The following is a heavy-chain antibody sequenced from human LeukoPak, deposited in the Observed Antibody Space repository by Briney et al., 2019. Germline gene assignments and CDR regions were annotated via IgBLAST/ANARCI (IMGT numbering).Heavy chain of an antibody. D-gene: IGHD1-26*01. CDR2: IYYSGST. CDR1: GGSISSYY. Sequence: FETLCPSCTVSGGSISSYYWSWIRQPPGHGLEWIGYIYYSGSTKYNPSTKSRVTISVDPSKKQFYLKLSSGTAADTAVYYWARSQVGATYIDY. CDR3: ARSQVGATYIDY. J-gene: IGHJ4*01. V-gene: IGHV4-59*08.